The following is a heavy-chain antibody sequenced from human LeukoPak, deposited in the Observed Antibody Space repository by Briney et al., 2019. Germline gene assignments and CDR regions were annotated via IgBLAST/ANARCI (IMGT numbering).Heavy chain of an antibody. Sequence: GGSRRLSCAASGFTFSSYAMSWVRQAPGKGLEWVSAISGSGGSTYYADSVKGRFTISRDNSKNTLYLQMNSLRAEDTAVYYCAKPPSGMVATGFDYWGQGTLVTVSS. CDR2: ISGSGGST. D-gene: IGHD5-12*01. CDR3: AKPPSGMVATGFDY. J-gene: IGHJ4*02. V-gene: IGHV3-23*01. CDR1: GFTFSSYA.